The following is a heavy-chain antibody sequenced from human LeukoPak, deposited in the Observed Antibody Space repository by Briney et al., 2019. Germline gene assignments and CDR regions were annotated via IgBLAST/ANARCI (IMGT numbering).Heavy chain of an antibody. D-gene: IGHD1-1*01. CDR2: ISYDGSNK. CDR1: GFTFSSYI. CDR3: VPKGNEGY. Sequence: GGSLRLSCAASGFTFSSYIMHWVRQAPGKGLEWVAVISYDGSNKYYADSVKGRFTLSRDNSKNTLYLQMNSLRAEDTAVYYCVPKGNEGYWGQGTLVTVSS. V-gene: IGHV3-30*04. J-gene: IGHJ4*02.